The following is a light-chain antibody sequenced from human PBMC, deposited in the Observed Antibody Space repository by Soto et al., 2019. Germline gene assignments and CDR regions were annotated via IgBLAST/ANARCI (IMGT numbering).Light chain of an antibody. J-gene: IGKJ2*01. CDR2: GAS. CDR3: QQYNKWPGT. CDR1: QSVSSS. V-gene: IGKV3-15*01. Sequence: DIARTQSPATLSVSPGESSNLAGRASQSVSSSLAWYQQKPGQAPRLLIYGASTRATGIPARFSGSGSGTEFTLTISSLQSEDLAVYYCQQYNKWPGTFGQGTKVDIK.